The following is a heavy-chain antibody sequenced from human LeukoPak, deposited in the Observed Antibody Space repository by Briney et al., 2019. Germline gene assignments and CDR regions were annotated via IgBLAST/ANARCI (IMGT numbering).Heavy chain of an antibody. D-gene: IGHD4-17*01. CDR1: GYTFTGYY. CDR3: ARDPFPTVTVYYYYYMDV. J-gene: IGHJ6*03. V-gene: IGHV1-2*06. Sequence: GASVKVSCKASGYTFTGYYIHWVRQAPGQGLEWMGRINPNSGGTNYAQKFQGRVTMTRDTSISTAYMELSRLRYDDTAVYYCARDPFPTVTVYYYYYMDVWGKGTTVTVSS. CDR2: INPNSGGT.